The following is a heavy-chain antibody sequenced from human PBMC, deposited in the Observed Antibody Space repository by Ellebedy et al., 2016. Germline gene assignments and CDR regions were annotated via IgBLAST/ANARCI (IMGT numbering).Heavy chain of an antibody. V-gene: IGHV3-7*03. CDR1: GFTFSSYW. D-gene: IGHD1-26*01. Sequence: GESLKISXAASGFTFSSYWMSWVRQAPGKGLEWVANIKQDGSEKYYVDSVKGRFTISRDNAKNSLYLQMNSLRAEDTAVYYCRGATKGQPGVDYWGQGTLVTVSS. J-gene: IGHJ4*02. CDR3: RGATKGQPGVDY. CDR2: IKQDGSEK.